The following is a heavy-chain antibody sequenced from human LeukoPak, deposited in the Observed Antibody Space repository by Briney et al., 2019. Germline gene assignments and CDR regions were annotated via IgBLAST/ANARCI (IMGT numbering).Heavy chain of an antibody. V-gene: IGHV3-7*04. CDR2: INQDGSQI. CDR3: ARGFSWGFDY. D-gene: IGHD3-16*01. Sequence: PGGSLRLSCAASGFTFSHYWMSWVRQSPKKGLEWVAHINQDGSQIFYVDSVRGRFIISRDNGKNSVCVQMNSLRAEDTAVYYCARGFSWGFDYWDQGTLVTVSS. J-gene: IGHJ4*02. CDR1: GFTFSHYW.